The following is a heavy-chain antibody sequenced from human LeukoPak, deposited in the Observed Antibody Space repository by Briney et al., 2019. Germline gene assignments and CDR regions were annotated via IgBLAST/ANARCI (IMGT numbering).Heavy chain of an antibody. D-gene: IGHD2-8*01. J-gene: IGHJ4*02. V-gene: IGHV4-59*01. CDR2: VYYSGST. CDR1: GGSISSYY. Sequence: SETLSLTCTVSGGSISSYYWSWIRQPPGKGLEWIGYVYYSGSTNYNPSLKSRVTISVDTSKNQFSLKLTSVTAADTAVYYCASGYCTNGVCYTHGESGFDYWGQGTLVTVSS. CDR3: ASGYCTNGVCYTHGESGFDY.